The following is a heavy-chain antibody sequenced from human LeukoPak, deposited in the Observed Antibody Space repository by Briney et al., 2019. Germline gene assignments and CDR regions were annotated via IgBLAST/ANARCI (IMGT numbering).Heavy chain of an antibody. CDR3: ARGPLIAVAGVRYYYYMDV. Sequence: SETLSLTCAVYGGSFSGYYWSWIRQPPGKGLEWIGEINHSGSTNYNPSLKSRVTISVDTSKNQFSLKLSSVTAADTAVYYCARGPLIAVAGVRYYYYMDVWGKGTTVTVSS. V-gene: IGHV4-34*01. CDR2: INHSGST. D-gene: IGHD6-19*01. J-gene: IGHJ6*03. CDR1: GGSFSGYY.